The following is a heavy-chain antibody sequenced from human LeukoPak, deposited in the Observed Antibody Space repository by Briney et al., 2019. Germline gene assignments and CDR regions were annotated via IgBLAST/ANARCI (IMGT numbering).Heavy chain of an antibody. V-gene: IGHV1-46*01. J-gene: IGHJ4*02. D-gene: IGHD3-22*01. CDR3: ARAFYYDSSGYSPWDY. Sequence: ASVKVSCKASGYTFTSYYTHWVRQAPGQGLEWMGIINPSGGSTSYAQKFQGRVTMTRDTSMSTVYMELSSLRSEDTAVYYCARAFYYDSSGYSPWDYWGQGTLVTVSS. CDR1: GYTFTSYY. CDR2: INPSGGST.